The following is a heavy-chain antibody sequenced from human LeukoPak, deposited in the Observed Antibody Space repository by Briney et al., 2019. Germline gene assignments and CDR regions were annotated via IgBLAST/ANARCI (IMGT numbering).Heavy chain of an antibody. V-gene: IGHV3-21*01. Sequence: GESLSLSCAASGFTFSSYSMNWVRKAPGQGQEWVSSISSSSSYIYYADSVKGRFTISRDNAKNSPYLQMNSLRAEDTAVYYCARALQSGTGVAFDMWGQGTMVSVSS. CDR3: ARALQSGTGVAFDM. CDR2: ISSSSSYI. CDR1: GFTFSSYS. D-gene: IGHD5-24*01. J-gene: IGHJ3*02.